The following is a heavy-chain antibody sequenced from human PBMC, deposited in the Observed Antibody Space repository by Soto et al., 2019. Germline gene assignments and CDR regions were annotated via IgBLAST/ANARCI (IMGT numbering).Heavy chain of an antibody. V-gene: IGHV1-8*01. Sequence: GASVKVSCKASGYTFTSYDINWVRQATGQGLEWMGWMNPNSGNTGYAQKFQGRVTMTRNTFISTAYMELSSLRSEDTAVYYCARGRRGFDWLFHYYGMDVWGQGTTVTVSS. J-gene: IGHJ6*02. D-gene: IGHD3-9*01. CDR3: ARGRRGFDWLFHYYGMDV. CDR2: MNPNSGNT. CDR1: GYTFTSYD.